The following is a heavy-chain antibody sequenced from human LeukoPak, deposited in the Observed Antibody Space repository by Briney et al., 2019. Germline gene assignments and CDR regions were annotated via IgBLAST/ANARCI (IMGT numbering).Heavy chain of an antibody. V-gene: IGHV4-4*02. J-gene: IGHJ2*01. D-gene: IGHD6-13*01. Sequence: PSETLSLTCAVSGGSISSSNWWSWVRQPPGKGLEWIGEIYHSGSTNYNPSLKSRVTMSVDKSKNQFSLKLSSVTAADTAVYYCARVRGYSSSWSPPDWYFDLWGRGTLVTVSS. CDR1: GGSISSSNW. CDR2: IYHSGST. CDR3: ARVRGYSSSWSPPDWYFDL.